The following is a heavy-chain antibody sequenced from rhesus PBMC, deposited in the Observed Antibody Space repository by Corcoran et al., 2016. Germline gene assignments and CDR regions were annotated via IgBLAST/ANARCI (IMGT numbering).Heavy chain of an antibody. CDR1: GASISSNY. CDR3: ARDSGYYSGSYGFDY. D-gene: IGHD3-16*01. J-gene: IGHJ4*01. CDR2: IYGSGGST. Sequence: QVQLQESGPGLVKPSETLPLTCAVSGASISSNYWSWIRQAPGTGLEWSGRIYGSGGSTDYNPSLKSRVTISIDTSKNQFSLKLSSVTAADTAVYYCARDSGYYSGSYGFDYWGQGVLVTVSS. V-gene: IGHV4S2*01.